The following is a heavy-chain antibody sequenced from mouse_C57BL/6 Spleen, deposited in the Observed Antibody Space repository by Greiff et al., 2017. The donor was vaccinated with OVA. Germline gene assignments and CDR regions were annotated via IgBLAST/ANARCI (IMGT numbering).Heavy chain of an antibody. CDR1: GFTFTDYY. D-gene: IGHD1-1*01. J-gene: IGHJ4*01. V-gene: IGHV7-3*01. CDR2: IRNKANGYTT. Sequence: EVQGVESGGGLVQPGGSLSLSCAASGFTFTDYYMSWVRQPPGKALEWLGFIRNKANGYTTEYSASVKGRFTISRDNSQSILYLQMNALRAEDSATYYCARDYGSSLYAMDYWGQGTSVTVSS. CDR3: ARDYGSSLYAMDY.